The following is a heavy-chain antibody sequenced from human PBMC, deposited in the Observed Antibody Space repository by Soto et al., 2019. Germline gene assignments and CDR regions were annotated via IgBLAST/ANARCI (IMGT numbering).Heavy chain of an antibody. CDR2: ISAYNGNT. Sequence: ASVKVSCKASGYSFTSYGISWVRQAPGQGIEWMGWISAYNGNTNYAQKLQGRVTMTTDTSTSTAYMELRSLRSDDTAVYYCARGVYEEYYYDSSGYYTYWGQGTLVTVS. CDR3: ARGVYEEYYYDSSGYYTY. CDR1: GYSFTSYG. D-gene: IGHD3-22*01. V-gene: IGHV1-18*01. J-gene: IGHJ4*02.